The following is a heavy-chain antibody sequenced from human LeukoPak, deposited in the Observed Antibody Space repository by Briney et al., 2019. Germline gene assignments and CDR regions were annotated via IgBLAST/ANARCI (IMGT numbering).Heavy chain of an antibody. CDR1: GDSISSYY. D-gene: IGHD6-19*01. V-gene: IGHV4-59*08. Sequence: SETLSLTCTVSGDSISSYYWSWIRQPPGKGLEWIGYISYSGSTSYNPSLKSRVTISVDTSKNQFSLKLSSVTAADTAVYYCARHNTYSSAWLLDYWGQGTLVTVSS. CDR3: ARHNTYSSAWLLDY. J-gene: IGHJ4*02. CDR2: ISYSGST.